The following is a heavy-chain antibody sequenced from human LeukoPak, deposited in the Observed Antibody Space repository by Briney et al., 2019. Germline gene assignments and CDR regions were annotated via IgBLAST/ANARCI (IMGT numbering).Heavy chain of an antibody. CDR1: GFTFSDYA. CDR3: AKGGQGPAAIGY. CDR2: ISGGGGTT. Sequence: PGGSLRLSCAASGFTFSDYAVTWVRQGPEKGLEWVSAISGGGGTTFYTDSVRGRCTISRDNSENTVYLQMNSLRAEDTAVYYCAKGGQGPAAIGYWGQGTLVTVSS. J-gene: IGHJ4*02. V-gene: IGHV3-23*01. D-gene: IGHD2-2*01.